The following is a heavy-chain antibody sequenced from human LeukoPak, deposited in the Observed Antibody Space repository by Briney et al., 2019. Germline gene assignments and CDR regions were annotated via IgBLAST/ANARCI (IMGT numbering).Heavy chain of an antibody. CDR3: ARDCGGDCYSHYFDY. D-gene: IGHD2-21*02. Sequence: GGSLRLSCAASGFTFTSYAMHWVRQAPGKGLEWVSFIRYDGSNKLYADSVKGRFTISRDNSKNTLYLQMNSLRADDTAVYYCARDCGGDCYSHYFDYWGQGTLVTVSS. J-gene: IGHJ4*02. V-gene: IGHV3-30*02. CDR2: IRYDGSNK. CDR1: GFTFTSYA.